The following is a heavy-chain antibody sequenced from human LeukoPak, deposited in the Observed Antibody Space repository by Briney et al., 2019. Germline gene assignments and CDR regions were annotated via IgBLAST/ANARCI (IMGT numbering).Heavy chain of an antibody. CDR2: ISSSGSTI. J-gene: IGHJ4*02. Sequence: GGSLRLSCAASGFTFSSYEMNWVRQAPGKGLEWVSHISSSGSTIYYADSVKGRFTISRDNAKNSLYLQMNSLRAEDTAVYYCARDDSVAGTGFDYWGQGTLVTVSS. D-gene: IGHD6-19*01. CDR3: ARDDSVAGTGFDY. CDR1: GFTFSSYE. V-gene: IGHV3-48*03.